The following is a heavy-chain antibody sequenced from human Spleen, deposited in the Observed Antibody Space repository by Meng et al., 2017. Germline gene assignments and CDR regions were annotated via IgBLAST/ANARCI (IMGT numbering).Heavy chain of an antibody. CDR1: GFTFSSYA. Sequence: GESLKISCAASGFTFSSYAMHWVRQAPGKGLEWVAVISYDGSNKYYADSVKGRFTISRDNSKNTLYLQMNSLRAEDTAVYYCARDLWGSSWHGDAFDIWGQGTMVTVSS. J-gene: IGHJ3*02. V-gene: IGHV3-30*07. CDR3: ARDLWGSSWHGDAFDI. D-gene: IGHD6-13*01. CDR2: ISYDGSNK.